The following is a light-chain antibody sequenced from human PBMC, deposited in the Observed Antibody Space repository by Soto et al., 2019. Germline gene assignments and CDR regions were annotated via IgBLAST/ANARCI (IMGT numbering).Light chain of an antibody. J-gene: IGKJ4*01. CDR2: GAS. CDR1: QSLTSSF. V-gene: IGKV3-20*01. CDR3: QQYGRLPLS. Sequence: EILLTQSPGTLSLSPGDRATLSCRASQSLTSSFLAWYQQKPGQTPRPLIYGASIRATDIPDRFSGSGSGTDFTLTISRLEPEDGAVYFCQQYGRLPLSFGGGTKVEIK.